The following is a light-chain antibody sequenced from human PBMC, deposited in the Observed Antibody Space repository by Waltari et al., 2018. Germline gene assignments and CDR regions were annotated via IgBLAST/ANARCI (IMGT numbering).Light chain of an antibody. CDR1: QSVNNI. CDR2: GPS. V-gene: IGKV3-15*01. Sequence: EIVMTQPPAPLSVSPGERATLSCRASQSVNNILACYQQKPGQAPRLLINGPSTRATGIPTRFSGSGSGTEFTLTISSLQSEDFAVYYCQQYNLWLTFGGGTKVEIK. CDR3: QQYNLWLT. J-gene: IGKJ4*01.